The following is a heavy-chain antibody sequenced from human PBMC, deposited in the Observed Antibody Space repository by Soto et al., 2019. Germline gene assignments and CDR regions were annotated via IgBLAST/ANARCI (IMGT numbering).Heavy chain of an antibody. CDR2: IYWDDDK. J-gene: IGHJ4*02. Sequence: QITLKESGPTLVKPTQTLTLTCTFSGFSLSSTRMAVGWIRQPPGKALEWLALIYWDDDKRYSPFLKSRLTITKDTSKNPVVLTMSNMDPVDTARYYCAHIVVADVWYYFDYWGQGTLVTVSS. CDR3: AHIVVADVWYYFDY. D-gene: IGHD5-12*01. CDR1: GFSLSSTRMA. V-gene: IGHV2-5*02.